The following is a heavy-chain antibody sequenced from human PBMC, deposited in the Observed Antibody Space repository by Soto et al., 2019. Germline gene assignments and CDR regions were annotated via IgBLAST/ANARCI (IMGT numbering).Heavy chain of an antibody. D-gene: IGHD1-26*01. CDR3: ARDSVGISSRGVY. V-gene: IGHV4-4*07. CDR1: GGSINGYY. J-gene: IGHJ4*02. Sequence: PSETLSLTCTVSGGSINGYYWTWIRQPAGKGLEWIGRIYTSGTTSYNPSLKSRVTMSLDTSKNQFSLRLTSVTAADTAVYYCARDSVGISSRGVYWGRGTLVTVSS. CDR2: IYTSGTT.